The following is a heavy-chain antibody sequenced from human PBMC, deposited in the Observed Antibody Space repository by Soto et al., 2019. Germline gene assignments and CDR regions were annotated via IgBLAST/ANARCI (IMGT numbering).Heavy chain of an antibody. CDR3: ARSSGYPHFDY. Sequence: PGGSLRLSCAASGFTFSSYSMNWVRQAPGKGLEWVSYISSSSSTIYYADSVKGRFTISRDNAKNSLYLQMNSLRAEDTAVYYCARSSGYPHFDYWGQGTLVTVSS. J-gene: IGHJ4*02. CDR1: GFTFSSYS. CDR2: ISSSSSTI. V-gene: IGHV3-48*04. D-gene: IGHD3-22*01.